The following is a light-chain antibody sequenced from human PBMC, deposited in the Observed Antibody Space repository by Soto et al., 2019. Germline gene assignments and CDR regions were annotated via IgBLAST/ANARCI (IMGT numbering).Light chain of an antibody. CDR2: DAS. CDR3: QQRSNWIFT. Sequence: EIVLTQSPATLSLSPVEIATLSCRAGQSVSTFLAWYQQKPGQTPRFLIYDASNWATGTPAMFSVGGSGTDFTLTISSLEREDFAVYYCQQRSNWIFTFGPGTKVDMK. V-gene: IGKV3-11*01. CDR1: QSVSTF. J-gene: IGKJ3*01.